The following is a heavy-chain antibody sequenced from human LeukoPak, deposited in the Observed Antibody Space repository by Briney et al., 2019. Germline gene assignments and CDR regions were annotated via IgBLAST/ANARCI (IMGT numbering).Heavy chain of an antibody. D-gene: IGHD3-9*01. V-gene: IGHV3-21*01. J-gene: IGHJ4*02. Sequence: GGSLRLSCAASGFTFSSYSMNWVRQAPGKGLEWVPSISSSSSYIYYADSVKGRFTISRDNAKNSLYLQMNSLRAEDTAVYYCARDSSGYDILTGYPLGYWGQGTLVTVSS. CDR1: GFTFSSYS. CDR2: ISSSSSYI. CDR3: ARDSSGYDILTGYPLGY.